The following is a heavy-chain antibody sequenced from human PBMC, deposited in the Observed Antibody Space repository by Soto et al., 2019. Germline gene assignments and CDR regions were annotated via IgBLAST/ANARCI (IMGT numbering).Heavy chain of an antibody. CDR3: AKDDRSHWGYYESRGQMAALDY. CDR2: ISYDGSNK. CDR1: GFTFGTYG. V-gene: IGHV3-30*18. J-gene: IGHJ4*02. D-gene: IGHD3-22*01. Sequence: VQLVESGGGVVQPGRSLRLSCAASGFTFGTYGMHWVRQAPGKGLEWVALISYDGSNKYHADSVKGRFAVSRDNSKNTLYLQMNSLRAEDTAVYYCAKDDRSHWGYYESRGQMAALDYWGPGTLVTVSS.